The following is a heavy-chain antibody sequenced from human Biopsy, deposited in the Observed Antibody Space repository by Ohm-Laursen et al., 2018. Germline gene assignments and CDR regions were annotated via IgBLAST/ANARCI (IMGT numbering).Heavy chain of an antibody. D-gene: IGHD5/OR15-5a*01. V-gene: IGHV3-30*19. CDR2: ISYDQITK. Sequence: SSLRLSCAASGFAFSYYGLHWVRQAPGKGLQWVAVISYDQITKHYADSVRGRFTISRDNSKNTLYLQVNSLRAEDTAVYYCAKDLSVYYYYGIDVWGQGTTVTVSS. CDR3: AKDLSVYYYYGIDV. CDR1: GFAFSYYG. J-gene: IGHJ6*02.